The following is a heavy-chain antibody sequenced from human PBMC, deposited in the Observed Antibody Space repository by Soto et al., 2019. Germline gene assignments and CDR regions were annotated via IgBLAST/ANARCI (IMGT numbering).Heavy chain of an antibody. CDR2: ISWNSGSI. Sequence: GGSLRLSCAASGFTFSRHTMHWVRQAPGKGLEWVSGISWNSGSIGYADSVKGRFTISRDNAKNSLYLQMNSLRAEDTALYYCAKSSQWLVPSFDYWGQGTLVTVSS. J-gene: IGHJ4*02. CDR1: GFTFSRHT. V-gene: IGHV3-9*01. D-gene: IGHD6-19*01. CDR3: AKSSQWLVPSFDY.